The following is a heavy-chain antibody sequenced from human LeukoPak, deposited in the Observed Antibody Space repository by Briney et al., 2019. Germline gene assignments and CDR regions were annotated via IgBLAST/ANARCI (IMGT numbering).Heavy chain of an antibody. D-gene: IGHD3-3*01. CDR1: GFTFSSYS. Sequence: PVGSLRLSCAASGFTFSSYSMNWVRQAPGKGLEWVSSISSSSSYIYYADSVKGRFTISRDNAKNSLYLQMNSLRAEDTAVYYCARDGNYDFWSGKYTWFDPWGQGTLVTVSS. CDR3: ARDGNYDFWSGKYTWFDP. CDR2: ISSSSSYI. J-gene: IGHJ5*02. V-gene: IGHV3-21*01.